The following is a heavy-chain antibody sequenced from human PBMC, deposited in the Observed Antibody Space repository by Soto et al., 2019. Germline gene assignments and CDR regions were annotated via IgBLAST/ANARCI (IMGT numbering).Heavy chain of an antibody. CDR1: GYNFGGYW. D-gene: IGHD1-7*01. J-gene: IGHJ4*02. Sequence: PGESLKISCKGSGYNFGGYWIGWVRQMPGKGLEWMGIIYPGDSDTRYSPSFQGQVKISADKSISSAYLQWRSLKASDTAIYYCERGGITGTPPDYWGQGTRVPVSS. CDR2: IYPGDSDT. CDR3: ERGGITGTPPDY. V-gene: IGHV5-51*01.